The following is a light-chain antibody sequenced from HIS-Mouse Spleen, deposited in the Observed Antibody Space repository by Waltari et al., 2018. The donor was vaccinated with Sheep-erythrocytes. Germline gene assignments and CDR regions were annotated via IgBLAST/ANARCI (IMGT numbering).Light chain of an antibody. CDR2: AAS. V-gene: IGKV1-9*01. CDR1: QGISSY. CDR3: QQLNSYPPA. J-gene: IGKJ3*01. Sequence: IQLTQSPSFLSASVGDRVTITCRASQGISSYLAWYQQKPGKAPKLLIYAASTLQSGVPSRFSGSGSGTEFTLTISSLQPEDFATYYSQQLNSYPPAFGPGTKVDIK.